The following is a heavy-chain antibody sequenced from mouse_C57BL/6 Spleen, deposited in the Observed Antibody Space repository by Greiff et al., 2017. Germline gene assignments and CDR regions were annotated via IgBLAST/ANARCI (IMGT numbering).Heavy chain of an antibody. D-gene: IGHD1-1*01. CDR2: IDPNSGGT. CDR1: GYTFTSYW. J-gene: IGHJ1*03. Sequence: VQLQQPGAELVKPGASVKLSCKASGYTFTSYWMHWVKQRPGRGLEWIGRIDPNSGGTKYNEKFKSKATLTLDKPSSTAYMQLSSLTSEDSAVYYCAISGITTVVATRYFDVWGTGTTVTVSS. CDR3: AISGITTVVATRYFDV. V-gene: IGHV1-72*01.